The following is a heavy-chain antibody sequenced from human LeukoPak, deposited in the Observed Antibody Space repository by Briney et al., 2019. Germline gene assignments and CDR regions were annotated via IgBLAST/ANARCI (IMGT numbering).Heavy chain of an antibody. D-gene: IGHD3-22*01. CDR3: AKDPSYE. CDR1: GFTFSNYA. V-gene: IGHV3-23*01. CDR2: ISGGGGGTT. J-gene: IGHJ4*02. Sequence: PGGSLRLSCAASGFTFSNYAMSWVRQAPGKGLEWVSGISGGGGGTTSYADSVKGRFTISRDNSKNTLFLQMNSLRADDTAVCYCAKDPSYEGGQATMATVSS.